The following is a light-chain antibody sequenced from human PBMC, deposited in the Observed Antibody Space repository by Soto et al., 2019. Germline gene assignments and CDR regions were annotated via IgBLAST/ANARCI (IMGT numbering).Light chain of an antibody. CDR2: DDS. J-gene: IGLJ2*01. V-gene: IGLV3-21*02. CDR1: NIDTKN. Sequence: SYELTQSPSVSVAPGQTARITCGGNNIDTKNVNWYQQKPGQAPLLVVYDDSDRPSGIPDRFSGSNSGNTATLTISRVEAGDEADFYCQVWDSSTDHVVFGGGTKLTVL. CDR3: QVWDSSTDHVV.